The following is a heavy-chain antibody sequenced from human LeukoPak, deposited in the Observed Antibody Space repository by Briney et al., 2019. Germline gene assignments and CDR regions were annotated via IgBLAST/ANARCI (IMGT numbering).Heavy chain of an antibody. J-gene: IGHJ4*02. D-gene: IGHD3-3*01. Sequence: PGGSLRLSCAASGFTFSGSWMSWVRQAPGKGLEWVANIIQDGSAKNYLDSVKGRFTISIDRGKNSLYLQMNSLRDEDTAVYYCARELSWSGRDYWGQGTLVTVSS. CDR2: IIQDGSAK. CDR3: ARELSWSGRDY. V-gene: IGHV3-7*01. CDR1: GFTFSGSW.